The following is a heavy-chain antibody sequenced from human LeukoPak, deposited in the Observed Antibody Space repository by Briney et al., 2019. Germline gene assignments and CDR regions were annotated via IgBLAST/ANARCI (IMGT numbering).Heavy chain of an antibody. V-gene: IGHV3-74*01. D-gene: IGHD1-1*01. CDR2: TNADGSST. J-gene: IGHJ4*02. CDR1: GFTFSTYW. Sequence: PGGSLRLSCAASGFTFSTYWMHWVRQAPGKGLVWVSRTNADGSSTSYADSVKGRFTISRDNAKNTLYLQMNSLGADDTAVYYCARGGLEPVDYWGQGTLVTVSS. CDR3: ARGGLEPVDY.